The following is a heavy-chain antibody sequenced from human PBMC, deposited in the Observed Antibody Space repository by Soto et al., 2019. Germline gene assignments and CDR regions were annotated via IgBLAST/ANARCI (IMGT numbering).Heavy chain of an antibody. CDR1: GGSFSSYA. D-gene: IGHD3-10*01. CDR3: ASKFDYYAHLHWFDP. J-gene: IGHJ5*02. Sequence: AAVKVSSKASGGSFSSYAISWVRRAPGEGGEGRGGIIPIFGTANYAQKFQGRVTITADESTSTAYMELSSLRSDDTAPYSCASKFDYYAHLHWFDPWGQGTLVTVSS. CDR2: IIPIFGTA. V-gene: IGHV1-69*13.